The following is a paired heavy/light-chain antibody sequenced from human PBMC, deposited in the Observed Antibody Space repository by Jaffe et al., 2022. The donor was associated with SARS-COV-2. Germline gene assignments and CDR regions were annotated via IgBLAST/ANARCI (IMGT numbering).Light chain of an antibody. Sequence: DIQMTQSPSSLSASVGDRVTITCRASQSISSYLSWYQQKPGKPPKLLIYAASSLQSGVPSRFSGSGSGTDFTLTISSLQPEDFATYYCQQSYSTVTFGQGTRLEIK. CDR2: AAS. J-gene: IGKJ5*01. CDR3: QQSYSTVT. CDR1: QSISSY. V-gene: IGKV1-39*01.
Heavy chain of an antibody. Sequence: QVQLQESGPGLVKPSETLSLTCTVSGASVSSGSYYWSWIRQPPGKGLEWIGYSYYSGSTNYNPSLRSRVTISVDTSKNQFSLKLSSVTAADTAVYYCARDRVHDSSGHYSGDAFDIWGQGTMVTVSS. CDR2: SYYSGST. D-gene: IGHD3-22*01. J-gene: IGHJ3*02. CDR1: GASVSSGSYY. V-gene: IGHV4-61*01. CDR3: ARDRVHDSSGHYSGDAFDI.